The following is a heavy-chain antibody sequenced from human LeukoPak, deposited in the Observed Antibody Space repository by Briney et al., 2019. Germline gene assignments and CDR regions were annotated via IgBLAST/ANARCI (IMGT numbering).Heavy chain of an antibody. CDR2: ISYDGSNK. J-gene: IGHJ4*02. Sequence: PGRSLRLSCAVSGFTFSSFAMHWVRQAPGKGLEWVAVISYDGSNKYYADSVKGRFTISRDNSKNTLYLQMNSLRAEDTAVYYCAKSYYYDFSGQYYFDYWGQGTLVTVSS. CDR1: GFTFSSFA. D-gene: IGHD3-22*01. V-gene: IGHV3-30-3*02. CDR3: AKSYYYDFSGQYYFDY.